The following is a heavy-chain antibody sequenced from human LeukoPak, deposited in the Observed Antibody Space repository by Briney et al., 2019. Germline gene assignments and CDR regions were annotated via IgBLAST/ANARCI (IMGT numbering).Heavy chain of an antibody. J-gene: IGHJ5*02. Sequence: GGSLRLSCAASGFTFSSYWMSWVRQAPGKGLEWVANIKQDGSEKYYVDSVKGRFTISRDNAKNSLYLQMNSLRAEDTAVYYCARDGTLNGDYFGVLGWFDPWGQGTLVTVSS. CDR3: ARDGTLNGDYFGVLGWFDP. V-gene: IGHV3-7*03. CDR2: IKQDGSEK. D-gene: IGHD4-17*01. CDR1: GFTFSSYW.